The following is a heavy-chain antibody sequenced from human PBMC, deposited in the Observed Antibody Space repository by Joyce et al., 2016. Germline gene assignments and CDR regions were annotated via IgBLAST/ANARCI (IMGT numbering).Heavy chain of an antibody. CDR2: IRSTGGLT. Sequence: EVQLVDSGGGLVQPGGSLRLSCAASGFTFSTYSLNWVLQAPGQGLEWISYIRSTGGLTFYADSVKGRFTISRDNAKNLLFLQMNSLRAEDTAVYYCARDRANYGYFDLWGRGTLVTVSS. D-gene: IGHD3-16*01. V-gene: IGHV3-48*04. CDR1: GFTFSTYS. J-gene: IGHJ2*01. CDR3: ARDRANYGYFDL.